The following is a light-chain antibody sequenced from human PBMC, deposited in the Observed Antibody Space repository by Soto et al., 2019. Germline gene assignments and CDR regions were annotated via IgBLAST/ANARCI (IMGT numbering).Light chain of an antibody. CDR2: DAS. J-gene: IGKJ4*01. Sequence: DIVLTQSPATLSLSPGERATLSCGASQSVNSGYLAWYQQRPGLAPRLLIYDASSRATGIPDRFSGSGSGTDFTLTISRLEPEDCAVYDCQQYGSSPLTFGGGTKVEIK. CDR1: QSVNSGY. V-gene: IGKV3D-20*01. CDR3: QQYGSSPLT.